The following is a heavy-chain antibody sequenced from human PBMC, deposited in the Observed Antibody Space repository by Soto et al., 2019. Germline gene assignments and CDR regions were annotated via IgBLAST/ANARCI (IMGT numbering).Heavy chain of an antibody. CDR3: ATDGSYAQHV. V-gene: IGHV1-8*01. D-gene: IGHD2-2*01. CDR2: MNPNSGNT. J-gene: IGHJ6*02. CDR1: GYTFTRYD. Sequence: ASVKVSCKASGYTFTRYDINCVLQSTGQWLDGMGCMNPNSGNTGYAQKFQGRVTMTRNTSISTAYMELNSLRAEDTAVYYCATDGSYAQHVWGQGTTVTVSS.